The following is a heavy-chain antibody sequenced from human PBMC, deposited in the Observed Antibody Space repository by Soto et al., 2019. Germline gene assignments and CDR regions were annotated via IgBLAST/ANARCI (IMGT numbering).Heavy chain of an antibody. CDR3: ARGYGPFDY. J-gene: IGHJ4*02. Sequence: QVQLQESGPGLVKPSETLSLTCTVFGGSMSSYFWSWIRQSPGQGLEWIGSIYYSGSTNYNPSLKSRVTISIDTSKSQFSLRLSSVTAADTAVYYCARGYGPFDYWGQGTLVTVSS. V-gene: IGHV4-59*01. CDR2: IYYSGST. CDR1: GGSMSSYF. D-gene: IGHD4-17*01.